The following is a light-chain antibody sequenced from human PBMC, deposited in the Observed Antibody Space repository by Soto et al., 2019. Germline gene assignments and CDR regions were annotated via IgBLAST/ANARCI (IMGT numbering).Light chain of an antibody. J-gene: IGKJ5*01. V-gene: IGKV1-39*01. Sequence: DIQVTQHPSSLSASVGDRVTITCRASQGIKNYLNWYQQKPGEAPKVLIFAASSLRSGVPSRFSGSGYGTDFTLTINNLHPEDSATYYCQQTHAVPLTFGQGTRLEIK. CDR3: QQTHAVPLT. CDR2: AAS. CDR1: QGIKNY.